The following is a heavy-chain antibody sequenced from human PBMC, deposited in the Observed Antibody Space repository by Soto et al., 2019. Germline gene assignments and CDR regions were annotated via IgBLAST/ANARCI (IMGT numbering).Heavy chain of an antibody. V-gene: IGHV1-3*01. CDR1: GYTFTSYA. CDR3: ARDGCSGGSCYYFDY. D-gene: IGHD2-15*01. J-gene: IGHJ4*02. CDR2: INAGNGNT. Sequence: ASVKVSCKASGYTFTSYAMHWVRQAPGQRLEWMGWINAGNGNTKYSQKFQGRVTITRDTSAGTAYMELSSLRSEDTAVYYCARDGCSGGSCYYFDYWGQGTLVTVS.